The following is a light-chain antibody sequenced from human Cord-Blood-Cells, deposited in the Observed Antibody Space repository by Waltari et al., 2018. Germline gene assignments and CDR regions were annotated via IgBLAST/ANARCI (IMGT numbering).Light chain of an antibody. CDR2: DVS. J-gene: IGLJ2*01. CDR1: SSDVGGYNY. V-gene: IGLV2-14*01. Sequence: QSALTQPASVSGSPGQSITISCTGTSSDVGGYNYGSWYQPHPGKAPKLMIYDVSNRPSGGSTRFSGSKAGNTASLTISGIQAEDEADYYCSSYTSSSTGVFGGGTKLTVL. CDR3: SSYTSSSTGV.